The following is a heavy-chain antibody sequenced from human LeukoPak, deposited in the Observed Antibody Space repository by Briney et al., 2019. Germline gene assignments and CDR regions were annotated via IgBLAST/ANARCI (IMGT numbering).Heavy chain of an antibody. J-gene: IGHJ3*02. Sequence: NPSETLSLTCTVSGGSISSYYWSWIRQPPGKGLEGIGYIYYSRSTNYNPSLKSRVTISVDTSKNQFPLKLSSGTAADTAVYYCAKRTAYAFDIWGQGTMVTVPS. CDR3: AKRTAYAFDI. CDR2: IYYSRST. CDR1: GGSISSYY. V-gene: IGHV4-59*01. D-gene: IGHD1/OR15-1a*01.